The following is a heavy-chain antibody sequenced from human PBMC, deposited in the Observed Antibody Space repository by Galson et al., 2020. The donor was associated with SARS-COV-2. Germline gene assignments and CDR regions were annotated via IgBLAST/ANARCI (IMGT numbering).Heavy chain of an antibody. Sequence: SVKVSCKASGGTFSSYAISWVRQAPGQGLEWMGGIIPILGIANYAQKFQGRVTITADKSTSTAYMELSSLRSEDTAVYYCARETRGLQLWQYYYYYYMDVWGKGTTVTVSS. CDR1: GGTFSSYA. CDR3: ARETRGLQLWQYYYYYYMDV. J-gene: IGHJ6*03. D-gene: IGHD5-18*01. V-gene: IGHV1-69*10. CDR2: IIPILGIA.